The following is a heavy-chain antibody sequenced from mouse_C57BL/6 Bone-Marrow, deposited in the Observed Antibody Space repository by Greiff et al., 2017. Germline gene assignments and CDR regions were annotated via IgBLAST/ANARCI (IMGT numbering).Heavy chain of an antibody. Sequence: VQLQQSGPELVKPGASVKMSCKASGYTFTDYNMHWVKQSHGKSLEWIGYINPNNGGTSYNQKFKGKATLTVNKSSSTAYMELRSQTSEDSAVYYWARYYYGSSPWFAYWGQGTLVTVSA. CDR3: ARYYYGSSPWFAY. D-gene: IGHD1-1*01. J-gene: IGHJ3*01. V-gene: IGHV1-22*01. CDR2: INPNNGGT. CDR1: GYTFTDYN.